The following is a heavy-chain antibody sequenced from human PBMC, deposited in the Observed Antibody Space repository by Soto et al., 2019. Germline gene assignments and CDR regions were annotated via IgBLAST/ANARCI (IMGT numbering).Heavy chain of an antibody. Sequence: QVQLVQSGAEVKRPGSSVKVSCKASGDTFNFYSINWVRQAPGLGLEWMGRVNPIVSMSNYAQKFQGRVTMTADKSTSTASMELSSVRSEDTAIYYCASSYGSGYRAFDYWGEGALVTVSS. V-gene: IGHV1-69*02. CDR3: ASSYGSGYRAFDY. CDR1: GDTFNFYS. CDR2: VNPIVSMS. D-gene: IGHD3-10*01. J-gene: IGHJ4*02.